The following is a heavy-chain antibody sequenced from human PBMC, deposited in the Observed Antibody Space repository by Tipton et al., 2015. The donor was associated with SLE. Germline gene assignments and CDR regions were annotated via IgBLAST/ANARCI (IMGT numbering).Heavy chain of an antibody. V-gene: IGHV3-23*01. CDR3: AKDAVWNDYIWRNYRAWFDY. Sequence: SLRLSCAASGFTFSTNAMSWVRQAPGKGLEWVSAISGSGVNTYYADSVKGLFTISRDNSKNTLFLQMNSLRAEDTAVYYCAKDAVWNDYIWRNYRAWFDYWGQGTLVTVSS. CDR2: ISGSGVNT. J-gene: IGHJ4*02. D-gene: IGHD3-16*02. CDR1: GFTFSTNA.